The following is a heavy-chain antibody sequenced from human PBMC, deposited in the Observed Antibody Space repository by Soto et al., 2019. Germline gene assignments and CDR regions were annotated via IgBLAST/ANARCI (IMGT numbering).Heavy chain of an antibody. CDR2: IKSKTDGGTT. Sequence: GGSLRLSCAASGFTFSNAWMNWVRQAPGKGLEWVGRIKSKTDGGTTDYAAPVKGRFTISRDDSKNTLYLQMNSLKTEDTAVYYCTTESYDILTGPYDYWGQGTLVTVSS. D-gene: IGHD3-9*01. J-gene: IGHJ4*02. V-gene: IGHV3-15*07. CDR3: TTESYDILTGPYDY. CDR1: GFTFSNAW.